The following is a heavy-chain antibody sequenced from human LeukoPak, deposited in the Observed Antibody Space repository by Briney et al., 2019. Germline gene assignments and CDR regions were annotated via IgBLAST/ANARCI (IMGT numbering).Heavy chain of an antibody. Sequence: GESLKISCKGSGYSFTSYWSGWVRQMPGKGLEWMGIIYPRDSDTRYSPSFQGQVTISADKSSTTAYLQWSSLKASDTAMYYCAVTMVRGQAFDIWGQGTMVTVSS. CDR3: AVTMVRGQAFDI. V-gene: IGHV5-51*01. CDR1: GYSFTSYW. D-gene: IGHD3-10*01. CDR2: IYPRDSDT. J-gene: IGHJ3*02.